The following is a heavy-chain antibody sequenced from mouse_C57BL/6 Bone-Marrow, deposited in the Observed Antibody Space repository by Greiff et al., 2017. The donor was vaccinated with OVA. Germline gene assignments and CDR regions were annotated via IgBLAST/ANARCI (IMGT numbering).Heavy chain of an antibody. CDR3: ARHRAPFYYGNYGFAY. J-gene: IGHJ3*01. CDR2: ISNGGGST. CDR1: GFTFSDYY. V-gene: IGHV5-12*01. Sequence: EVKLVESGGGLVQPGGSLKLSCAASGFTFSDYYMYWVRQTPEKRLEWVAYISNGGGSTYYPDTVKGRFTISRDNAKNTLYLQMSRLKSEATAMYYCARHRAPFYYGNYGFAYWGQGTLVTVSA. D-gene: IGHD2-1*01.